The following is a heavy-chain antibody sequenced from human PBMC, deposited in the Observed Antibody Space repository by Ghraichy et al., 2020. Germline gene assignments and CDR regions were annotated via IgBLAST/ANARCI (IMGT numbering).Heavy chain of an antibody. D-gene: IGHD6-13*01. J-gene: IGHJ4*02. CDR3: ARGYSTSHNPFDD. V-gene: IGHV6-1*01. Sequence: TLSLTCAISGDSVSSNSAAWNWIRQSPSRGLEWLGRTYYRSKWYNDYAVFVNSRITISPDTSKNQFSLLLNSMTPEDTALYFCARGYSTSHNPFDDWGQGTLVTVSS. CDR1: GDSVSSNSAA. CDR2: TYYRSKWYN.